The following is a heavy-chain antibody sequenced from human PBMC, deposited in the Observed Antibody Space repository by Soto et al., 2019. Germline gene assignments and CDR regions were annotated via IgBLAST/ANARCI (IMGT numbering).Heavy chain of an antibody. V-gene: IGHV3-21*01. CDR2: ISSSSSYI. CDR3: AREIGGYYYYYGLDV. CDR1: GFTFSSYS. J-gene: IGHJ6*02. Sequence: LRLSCAASGFTFSSYSMNWVRQAPGKGLEWVSSISSSSSYIYYADSVKGRFTISRDNAKNSLYLQMNSLRAEDTAVYYCAREIGGYYYYYGLDVWGQGTTVTVSS.